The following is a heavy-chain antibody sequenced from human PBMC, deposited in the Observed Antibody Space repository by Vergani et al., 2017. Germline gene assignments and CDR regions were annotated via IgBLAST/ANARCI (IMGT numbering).Heavy chain of an antibody. J-gene: IGHJ6*03. D-gene: IGHD6-13*01. CDR3: ARRHRYSSSSGSSSRTTNYYYYYMDV. Sequence: QVQLVESGGGVVQPGRSLRLSCAASGFTFSSYGMHWVRQAPGKGLEWVAVIWYDGSNKYYADSVKGRFTISRDNSKNTLYLQMNSLRAEDTAVYYCARRHRYSSSSGSSSRTTNYYYYYMDVWGKGTTVTVSS. CDR2: IWYDGSNK. V-gene: IGHV3-33*01. CDR1: GFTFSSYG.